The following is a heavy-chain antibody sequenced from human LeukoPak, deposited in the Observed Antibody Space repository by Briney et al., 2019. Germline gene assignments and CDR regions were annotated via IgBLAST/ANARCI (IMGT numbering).Heavy chain of an antibody. D-gene: IGHD3-22*01. CDR2: INHSGST. CDR1: GGSFSGYY. J-gene: IGHJ4*02. V-gene: IGHV4-34*01. CDR3: ALRASGYYLTIDY. Sequence: PSETLSLTCAVYGGSFSGYYWSWIRQPPGKGLEWIGEINHSGSTNYNPSLKSRVTISVDTSKNQFSLKLSSVTAADTAVYYCALRASGYYLTIDYWGQGTLVTVPS.